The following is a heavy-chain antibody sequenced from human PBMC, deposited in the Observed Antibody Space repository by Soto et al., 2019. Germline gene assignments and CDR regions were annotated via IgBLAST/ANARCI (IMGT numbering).Heavy chain of an antibody. D-gene: IGHD2-21*02. CDR3: ARDSPSLAYCGGDCYSIDY. CDR2: INSNSGGT. CDR1: GYTFTDYY. Sequence: QVQLVQSGAEVKKPGASVKVSCEASGYTFTDYYMHWVRQAPGQGLEWMGWINSNSGGTNYARNFQGRVPMTRDTSITTVYMELRRLRSDDTAVYYCARDSPSLAYCGGDCYSIDYWGQGTLVTVSS. V-gene: IGHV1-2*02. J-gene: IGHJ4*02.